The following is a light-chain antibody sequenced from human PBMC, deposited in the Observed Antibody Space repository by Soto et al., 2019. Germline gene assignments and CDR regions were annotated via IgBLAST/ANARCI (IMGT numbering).Light chain of an antibody. CDR2: DTS. V-gene: IGLV7-46*01. Sequence: QTVVTQEPSLTVSPGGTVTLTCGSSTGAVTNDLYPYWFQQRPGQAPKILIYDTSNRYSWIPARFSGSLLGDKAALTLSGAQPEDEAEDYCLLFYRGAHIFGTGTTLTVL. CDR1: TGAVTNDLY. J-gene: IGLJ1*01. CDR3: LLFYRGAHI.